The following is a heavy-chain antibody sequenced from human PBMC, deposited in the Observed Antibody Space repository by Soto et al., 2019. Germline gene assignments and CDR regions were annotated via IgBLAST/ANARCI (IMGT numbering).Heavy chain of an antibody. D-gene: IGHD3-22*01. CDR2: IYYSGST. CDR3: ARRGGDSSGYYYARYGYFDY. J-gene: IGHJ4*02. Sequence: SETLSLTCTVSGASISSYYWSWIRQPPGQGLKWIAYIYYSGSTNYNPSLKSRVTISVDTSKNQFSLKLTSVTAADTAVYYFARRGGDSSGYYYARYGYFDYWGQGTLVTVS. V-gene: IGHV4-59*08. CDR1: GASISSYY.